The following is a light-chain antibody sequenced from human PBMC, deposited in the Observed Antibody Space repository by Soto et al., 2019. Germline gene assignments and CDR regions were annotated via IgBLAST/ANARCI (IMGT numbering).Light chain of an antibody. V-gene: IGLV1-51*01. CDR2: DNN. Sequence: QSVLTQPPSVSAAPGQKVTISCSGGSSNIGKNSVSWHQQSPGTAPKLLMYDNNERPSVIPDRFSGSKSGTSATLGITGLQTGDEADYYCGAWDSSLSVVVFGGGTKLTVL. CDR1: SSNIGKNS. J-gene: IGLJ3*02. CDR3: GAWDSSLSVVV.